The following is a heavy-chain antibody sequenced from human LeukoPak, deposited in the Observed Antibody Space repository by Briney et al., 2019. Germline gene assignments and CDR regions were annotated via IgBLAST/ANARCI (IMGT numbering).Heavy chain of an antibody. CDR2: INPSGGGT. D-gene: IGHD2/OR15-2a*01. Sequence: ASVKVSCKASGGTFSNYAINWVRQAPGQGLEWMGVINPSGGGTTYAQRFQGRVTMTRDTSTSTVHMELSSLRSEDTAVYYCARGQNKCLGHWGQGTLVTVSS. CDR1: GGTFSNYA. CDR3: ARGQNKCLGH. V-gene: IGHV1-46*01. J-gene: IGHJ4*02.